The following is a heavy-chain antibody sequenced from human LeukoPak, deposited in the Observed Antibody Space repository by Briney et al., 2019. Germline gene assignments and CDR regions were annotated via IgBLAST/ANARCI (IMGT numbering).Heavy chain of an antibody. V-gene: IGHV1-2*02. CDR3: ARVSSKGSTAAGPPYYYYYYMDV. CDR2: INPNSGGT. J-gene: IGHJ6*03. CDR1: GYTFTGYY. D-gene: IGHD6-13*01. Sequence: ASVKVSCKASGYTFTGYYMHWVRQAPGQGLEWMGWINPNSGGTNYAQKFQGRVTMTRDTSISTAYMELSRLRSDDTAVYYCARVSSKGSTAAGPPYYYYYYMDVWGKGTTVTISS.